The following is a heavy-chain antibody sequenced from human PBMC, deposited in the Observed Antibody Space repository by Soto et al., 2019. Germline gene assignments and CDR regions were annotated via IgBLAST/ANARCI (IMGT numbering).Heavy chain of an antibody. CDR3: ARGLNTAAALDY. CDR2: IYHSGST. CDR1: GGSISSGGYS. Sequence: SETLSLTCAVSGGSISSGGYSWSWIRQPPGRGLEWIGYIYHSGSTYYNPSLKSRVTISVDRSKNQFSLKLSSVTAADTAVYYCARGLNTAAALDYWGQGTLVTVSS. D-gene: IGHD6-13*01. V-gene: IGHV4-30-2*01. J-gene: IGHJ4*02.